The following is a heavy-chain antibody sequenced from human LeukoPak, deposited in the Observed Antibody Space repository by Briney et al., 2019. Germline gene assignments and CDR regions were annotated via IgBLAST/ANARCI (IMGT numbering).Heavy chain of an antibody. D-gene: IGHD2-2*01. CDR1: GYTFTGYN. CDR2: INPNSGAT. CDR3: ARDTVGHCTSSICYVFDF. V-gene: IGHV1-2*02. Sequence: ASVKVSCKASGYTFTGYNIHWVRQAPGQGLEWMGWINPNSGATNYAQNFQARVTMIRDTSISTAYMELSSLRSDDTALYYCARDTVGHCTSSICYVFDFWGQGTLVTVSS. J-gene: IGHJ4*02.